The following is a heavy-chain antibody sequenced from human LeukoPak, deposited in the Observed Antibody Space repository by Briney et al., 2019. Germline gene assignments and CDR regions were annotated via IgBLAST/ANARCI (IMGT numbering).Heavy chain of an antibody. Sequence: GALVKVSCKASGGTFSSYAISWVRQAPGQGLEWMGRIIPILGIANYAQKFQGRVTITADKSTSTAYMELSSLRSEDTAVYYCARGLPHDRATLQYYFDYWGQGTLVTVSS. D-gene: IGHD3-9*01. V-gene: IGHV1-69*04. CDR1: GGTFSSYA. CDR2: IIPILGIA. J-gene: IGHJ4*02. CDR3: ARGLPHDRATLQYYFDY.